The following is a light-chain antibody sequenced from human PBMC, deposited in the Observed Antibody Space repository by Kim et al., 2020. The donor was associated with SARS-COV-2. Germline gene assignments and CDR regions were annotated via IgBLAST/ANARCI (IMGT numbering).Light chain of an antibody. V-gene: IGKV1-9*01. J-gene: IGKJ4*01. CDR3: QQPNSYWLT. CDR1: QAFNDY. Sequence: DIHLTQSTSFLSASVGDRVTITCRASQAFNDYVAWYQQKPGKAPKLLIYGASNLQSGVPSRFSGRGSGTEFTLTISSLQPEDFATYYCQQPNSYWLTFGGGTKVDIK. CDR2: GAS.